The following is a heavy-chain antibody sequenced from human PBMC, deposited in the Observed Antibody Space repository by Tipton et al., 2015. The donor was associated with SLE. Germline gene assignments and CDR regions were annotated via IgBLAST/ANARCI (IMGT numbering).Heavy chain of an antibody. V-gene: IGHV4-39*07. CDR3: ARGESRSYIAARLGFDY. Sequence: TLSLTCTVSGGSISSSSYYWGWIRQSPGKGLEWIGSVYYSGRTYYNPSLKSRVTISVDTSKNQFSLKLSSVTAADTAVYYCARGESRSYIAARLGFDYWGQGTLVTVSS. CDR1: GGSISSSSYY. J-gene: IGHJ4*02. CDR2: VYYSGRT. D-gene: IGHD6-6*01.